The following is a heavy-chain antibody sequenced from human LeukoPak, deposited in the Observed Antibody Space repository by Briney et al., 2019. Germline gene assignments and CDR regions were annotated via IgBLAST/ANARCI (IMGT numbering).Heavy chain of an antibody. CDR1: GLTFSISA. CDR2: IRGSGRTT. J-gene: IGHJ6*02. D-gene: IGHD4-17*01. V-gene: IGHV3-23*01. Sequence: PGGSLRLSCAASGLTFSISAINWVRQAPGKGLEWISCIRGSGRTTYYADSVRGRFTISRDNSKNTVYLQVNSLRAEDTAVYYCAKDKSPGDYLAARSDYYYFYGVDVWGQGTTVTVSS. CDR3: AKDKSPGDYLAARSDYYYFYGVDV.